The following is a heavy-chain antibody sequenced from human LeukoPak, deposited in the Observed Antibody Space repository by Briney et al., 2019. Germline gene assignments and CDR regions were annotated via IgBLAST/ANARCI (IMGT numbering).Heavy chain of an antibody. Sequence: ASVKVSCKASGYTFTGYYMHWVRQAPGQGPEWMGWINPNSGGTNYAQKFQGRVTMTRDTSISTAYMELSRLRSDDTAVYYCARGGGGAFINSFDPWGQGTLVTVSS. CDR2: INPNSGGT. CDR1: GYTFTGYY. V-gene: IGHV1-2*02. D-gene: IGHD3-10*01. CDR3: ARGGGGAFINSFDP. J-gene: IGHJ5*02.